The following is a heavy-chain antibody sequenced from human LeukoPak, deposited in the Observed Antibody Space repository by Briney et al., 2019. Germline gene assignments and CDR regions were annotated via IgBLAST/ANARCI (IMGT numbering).Heavy chain of an antibody. V-gene: IGHV3-48*03. J-gene: IGHJ4*02. CDR3: AREGTAMVSFDY. CDR1: GFTFSSYE. Sequence: GGSMRLSCAASGFTFSSYEMNWVRQAPGKGLEWVSYISSGGNTIYYADSVKGRFTISRDNAKNSLYLQMNSLRAEDTAVYYCAREGTAMVSFDYWGQGTLVTVSS. D-gene: IGHD5-18*01. CDR2: ISSGGNTI.